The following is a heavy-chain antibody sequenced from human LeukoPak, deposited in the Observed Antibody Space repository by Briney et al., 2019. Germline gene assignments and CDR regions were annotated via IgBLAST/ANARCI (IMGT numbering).Heavy chain of an antibody. J-gene: IGHJ4*02. CDR2: IYYSGST. CDR3: ARGGVIAAAGTWWSDY. CDR1: GGSISSYY. V-gene: IGHV4-59*01. D-gene: IGHD6-13*01. Sequence: SETLSLTCTVSGGSISSYYWSWIRQPPGKGLEWIGYIYYSGSTNCNPSLKSRVTISVDTSKNQFSLKLSSVTAADTAVYYCARGGVIAAAGTWWSDYWGQGTLVTVSS.